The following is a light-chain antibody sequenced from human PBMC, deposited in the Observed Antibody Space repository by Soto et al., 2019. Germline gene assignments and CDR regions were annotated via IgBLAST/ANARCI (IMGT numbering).Light chain of an antibody. J-gene: IGLJ1*01. CDR1: SSNIGAGYD. CDR2: GNS. V-gene: IGLV1-40*01. Sequence: SVLTQPPSLSGAPSQRVTISCTGSSSNIGAGYDVHWYQQLPGTAPKLLIYGNSNRPSGVPDRFSGSKSGTSASLAITGLQAEDDAFYFIRSHASSLSCYFSGTWT. CDR3: RSHASSLSCYF.